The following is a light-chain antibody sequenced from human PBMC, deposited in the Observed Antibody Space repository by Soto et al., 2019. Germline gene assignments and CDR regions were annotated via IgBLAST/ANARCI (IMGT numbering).Light chain of an antibody. J-gene: IGKJ5*01. CDR1: QSVRNN. CDR2: YAS. Sequence: EIMMTQSPATLSVSPGESVTLSCRASQSVRNNLAWYQQKPGQAPRLLIYYASTRATGIPARFSGSGSGTEVTLTISSLQSEDFALYYCQQYNNWPPITFGQGTRLEIK. CDR3: QQYNNWPPIT. V-gene: IGKV3-15*01.